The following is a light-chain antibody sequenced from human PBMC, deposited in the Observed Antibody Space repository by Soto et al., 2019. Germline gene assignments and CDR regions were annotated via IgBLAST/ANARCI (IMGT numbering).Light chain of an antibody. V-gene: IGLV2-8*01. J-gene: IGLJ2*01. CDR3: SSYAGATNLV. CDR2: EVS. CDR1: SSDVGAYNS. Sequence: QSVLTQPPSASGSPGQSVTISCTGTSSDVGAYNSVSWYQHYPGKAPKLLIYEVSKRPSGVPDGFSGSKSGNTASLTVSGLQAEDEADYYCSSYAGATNLVFGGGTKLTVL.